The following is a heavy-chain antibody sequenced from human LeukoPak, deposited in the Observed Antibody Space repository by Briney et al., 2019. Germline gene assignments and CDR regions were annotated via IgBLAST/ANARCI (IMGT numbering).Heavy chain of an antibody. CDR3: AALQLKLYSGSYQNWFDP. J-gene: IGHJ5*02. CDR1: GYTFTSYD. V-gene: IGHV1-8*01. Sequence: ASVKVSCKASGYTFTSYDINWVRQATGQGLEWMGWMNPNSGNTGYAQKFQGRVTMTRNTSISTAYMQLSSLRSEHPAVYYCAALQLKLYSGSYQNWFDPWGQGTLVTVSS. D-gene: IGHD1-26*01. CDR2: MNPNSGNT.